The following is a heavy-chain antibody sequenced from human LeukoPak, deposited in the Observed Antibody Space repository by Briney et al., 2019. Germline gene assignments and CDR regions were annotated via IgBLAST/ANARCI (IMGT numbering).Heavy chain of an antibody. J-gene: IGHJ6*02. Sequence: PSETLSLTCAVYGGSFSGYYWSWIRQPPGKGLEWIGEINHSGSTNYNPSLKSRVTISVDTSKNQFSLKLSSVTAADTAVYYCARGTLVVVPAAGDYYYGIDVWGQGTTVTVSS. CDR1: GGSFSGYY. D-gene: IGHD2-2*01. CDR2: INHSGST. V-gene: IGHV4-34*01. CDR3: ARGTLVVVPAAGDYYYGIDV.